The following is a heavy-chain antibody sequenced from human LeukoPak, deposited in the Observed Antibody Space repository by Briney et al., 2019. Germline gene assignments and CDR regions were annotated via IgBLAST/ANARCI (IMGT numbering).Heavy chain of an antibody. CDR2: INPNSAAS. V-gene: IGHV1-2*06. J-gene: IGHJ4*02. CDR1: GYTFTGYY. D-gene: IGHD3-10*01. Sequence: ASVKVSCKASGYTFTGYYIHWVRQAPGQGLEWMGQINPNSAASHYAQKFQDRVTMTSDTSINMAYMELRSLRSDYTAVYYCARDFYGSRPGAFDYWGQGTLITVSS. CDR3: ARDFYGSRPGAFDY.